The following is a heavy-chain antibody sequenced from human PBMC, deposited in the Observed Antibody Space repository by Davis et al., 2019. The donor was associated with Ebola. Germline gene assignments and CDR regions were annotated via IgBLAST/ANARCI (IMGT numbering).Heavy chain of an antibody. CDR2: ISSSSSYI. V-gene: IGHV3-21*01. CDR3: AREQVVVVAQTNYYYYYGMDV. J-gene: IGHJ6*02. CDR1: GFTFSSYS. Sequence: GESLKISCAASGFTFSSYSMNWVRQAPGKGLEWVSPISSSSSYIYYADSVKGRFTISRDNAKNSLYLQMNSLRAEDTAVYYCAREQVVVVAQTNYYYYYGMDVWGQGTTVTVSS. D-gene: IGHD2-15*01.